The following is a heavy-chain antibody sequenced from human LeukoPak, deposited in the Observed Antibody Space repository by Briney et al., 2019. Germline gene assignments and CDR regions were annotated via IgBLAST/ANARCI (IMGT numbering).Heavy chain of an antibody. J-gene: IGHJ4*02. V-gene: IGHV1-8*01. Sequence: ASVKVSCKASGYTCTSYDINWVRHATGQGLEWMGWMNPNSGNTDYAQKFQGRVTMTRNTSISTAYMELSSLRSEDTAVYYCARGRRDGYKIRRGYYFDYWGQGTLVTVSS. CDR2: MNPNSGNT. CDR1: GYTCTSYD. CDR3: ARGRRDGYKIRRGYYFDY. D-gene: IGHD5-24*01.